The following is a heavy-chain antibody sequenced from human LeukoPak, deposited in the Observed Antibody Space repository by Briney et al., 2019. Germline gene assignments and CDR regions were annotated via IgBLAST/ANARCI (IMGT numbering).Heavy chain of an antibody. CDR1: GGLISRIEYY. V-gene: IGHV4-30-4*01. CDR2: IYHTGTT. J-gene: IGHJ4*02. Sequence: PSQTLSLTCTVSGGLISRIEYYWSWIRQSPVKGLEWLGHIYHTGTTLYSPHLNNRLTVSVDSYRNQFSLTLNSVTAADTAVYYCASVSVWELATHPGGSFDYWGRGILVTVSS. CDR3: ASVSVWELATHPGGSFDY. D-gene: IGHD5-24*01.